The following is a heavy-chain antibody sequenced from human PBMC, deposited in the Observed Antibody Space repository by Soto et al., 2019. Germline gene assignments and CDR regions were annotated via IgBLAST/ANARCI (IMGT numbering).Heavy chain of an antibody. Sequence: PSETLSLTCAVYGGSFGGYYWSWIRQSPGKGLEWIGEINHSGSTNYNPSLKSRVTISVDTSKNQFSLKLSSVTAADTAVYYCARGSIPAAGGSDYWGQGTLVTVSS. D-gene: IGHD6-13*01. J-gene: IGHJ4*02. CDR2: INHSGST. CDR1: GGSFGGYY. CDR3: ARGSIPAAGGSDY. V-gene: IGHV4-34*01.